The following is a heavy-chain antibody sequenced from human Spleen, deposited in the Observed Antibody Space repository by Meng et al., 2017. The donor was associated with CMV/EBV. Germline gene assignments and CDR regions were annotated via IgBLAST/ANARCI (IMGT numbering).Heavy chain of an antibody. V-gene: IGHV3-74*01. J-gene: IGHJ3*02. CDR1: GFTFSRYW. Sequence: GESLKISCAATGFTFSRYWMHWVRQAPGKGLVWVSRINSDGSSTSYADSVKGRFTISRDNAKNTLYLQMNSLRAEDRAVYYCARAPSGWLYAFDMWGQGTMVTVS. CDR2: INSDGSST. CDR3: ARAPSGWLYAFDM. D-gene: IGHD2-15*01.